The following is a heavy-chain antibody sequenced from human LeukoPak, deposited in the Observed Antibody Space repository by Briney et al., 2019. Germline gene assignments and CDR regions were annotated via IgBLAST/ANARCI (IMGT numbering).Heavy chain of an antibody. CDR2: IIPIFGTA. D-gene: IGHD5-18*01. J-gene: IGHJ6*03. CDR3: ARRSGYSYGRYYYYYMDV. V-gene: IGHV1-69*06. CDR1: RGTFSNYA. Sequence: GASVKVSCKASRGTFSNYAISWVRQAPGQGLEWMGGIIPIFGTANYAQKLQGRVTITADKSTSTAYMELSSLRSEDTAVYYCARRSGYSYGRYYYYYMDVWGKGTTVTISS.